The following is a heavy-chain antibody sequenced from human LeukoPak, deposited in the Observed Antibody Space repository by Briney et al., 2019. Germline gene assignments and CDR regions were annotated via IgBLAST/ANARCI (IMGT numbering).Heavy chain of an antibody. J-gene: IGHJ6*02. V-gene: IGHV3-23*01. Sequence: GGSLRLSCAASGFTFNTYAMSWVRQAPGKGLEWVSVISNSGHNTYYADSVKGRFTISRDNSKNTLYLQMKSLRAEDTAVYYCAKDSQYQLVSFYYYYYGMDVWGQGTTVTV. CDR3: AKDSQYQLVSFYYYYYGMDV. CDR1: GFTFNTYA. CDR2: ISNSGHNT. D-gene: IGHD2-2*01.